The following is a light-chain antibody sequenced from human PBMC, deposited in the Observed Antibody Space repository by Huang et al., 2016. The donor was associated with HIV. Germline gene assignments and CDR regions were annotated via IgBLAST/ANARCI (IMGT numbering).Light chain of an antibody. J-gene: IGKJ3*01. CDR2: GAS. CDR1: QSVSSN. V-gene: IGKV3-15*01. Sequence: ELVMTQSPATLSVSPGERATLSCRASQSVSSNLAWYQQRPGQAPRLLIYGASTRATGSPARFRGSGSGTEFTLTISSLQAEDFAVYYCQQYNNWLFTFGPGTKVDIK. CDR3: QQYNNWLFT.